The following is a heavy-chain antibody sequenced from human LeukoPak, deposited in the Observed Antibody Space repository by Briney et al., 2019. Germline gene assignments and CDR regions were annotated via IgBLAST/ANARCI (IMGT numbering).Heavy chain of an antibody. J-gene: IGHJ5*02. V-gene: IGHV1-69*05. CDR1: GGTFSGYA. CDR2: IIPIFGTA. D-gene: IGHD2-21*02. Sequence: ASVKVSCKASGGTFSGYAISWVRQAPGQGLEWMGRIIPIFGTANYAQKFQGRVTITTDESTSTAYMELSSLRSEDTAVYYCAREVVTPDNWFDPWGQGTLVTVSS. CDR3: AREVVTPDNWFDP.